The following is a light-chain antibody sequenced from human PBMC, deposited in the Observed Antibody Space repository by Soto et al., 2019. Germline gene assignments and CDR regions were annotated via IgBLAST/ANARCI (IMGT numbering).Light chain of an antibody. Sequence: EIVMTHSPATLSVSPGERATLSCRASQSVSNNLAWYQQKPGQAPRLLIYGASTRATAIPARFSGSGSGTEFTLTISSLQSEDFAGDFCQQYDNWPYTFGQGTKLEIK. CDR1: QSVSNN. CDR3: QQYDNWPYT. V-gene: IGKV3-15*01. J-gene: IGKJ2*01. CDR2: GAS.